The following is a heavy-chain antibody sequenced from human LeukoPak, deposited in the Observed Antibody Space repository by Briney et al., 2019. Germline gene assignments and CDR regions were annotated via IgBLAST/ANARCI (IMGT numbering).Heavy chain of an antibody. D-gene: IGHD4-11*01. CDR1: GFTFSNHA. J-gene: IGHJ4*02. V-gene: IGHV3-23*01. Sequence: GGSLRLSCAASGFTFSNHAMNWVRQAPGKGLEWVSVISASTYYADSVKGRFTISRDDSKNTLYLQMNSLRAEDTAVYYCAKGTSNSPFAYWGQGTLVTVSS. CDR2: ISAST. CDR3: AKGTSNSPFAY.